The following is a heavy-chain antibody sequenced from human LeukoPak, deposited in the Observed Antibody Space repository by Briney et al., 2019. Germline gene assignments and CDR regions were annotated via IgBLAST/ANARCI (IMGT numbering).Heavy chain of an antibody. CDR1: GGTFSSYA. D-gene: IGHD5-24*01. CDR3: ARNLKAVEMATMDY. V-gene: IGHV1-69*01. CDR2: IIPIFGTA. J-gene: IGHJ4*02. Sequence: SVKVSCKASGGTFSSYAISWVRQAPGQGLGLMGGIIPIFGTANYAQKSQGRVKITADESTSTAYMALSSLRSGDTAVYYCARNLKAVEMATMDYWGQGTLVTVSS.